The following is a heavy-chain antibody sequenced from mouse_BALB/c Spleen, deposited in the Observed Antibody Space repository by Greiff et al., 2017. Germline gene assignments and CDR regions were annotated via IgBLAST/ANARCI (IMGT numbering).Heavy chain of an antibody. CDR2: ISSGSSTI. CDR1: GFPFSSFG. J-gene: IGHJ1*01. V-gene: IGHV5-17*02. D-gene: IGHD2-14*01. CDR3: AREGTYWYFDV. Sequence: EVKLVESGGGLVQPGGSRKLSCAASGFPFSSFGMHWVRQAPEKGLEWVAYISSGSSTIYYADTVKGRFTISRDKPKNTLFLQMTSLRSEDTAMYYCAREGTYWYFDVWGAGTTVTVSS.